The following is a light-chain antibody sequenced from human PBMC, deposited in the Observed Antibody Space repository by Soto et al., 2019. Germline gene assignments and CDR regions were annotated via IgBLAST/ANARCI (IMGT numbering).Light chain of an antibody. V-gene: IGKV3D-11*02. CDR1: QSVSSF. J-gene: IGKJ1*01. CDR2: GAS. Sequence: PGERATRTCRPMQSVSSFLAWYQQKPGQAPRLLIYGASIRATGIPARFSGSGSGTDFTLTISRLEPEDFAVYYCQQRSNWHPWTFGQGTKVDIK. CDR3: QQRSNWHPWT.